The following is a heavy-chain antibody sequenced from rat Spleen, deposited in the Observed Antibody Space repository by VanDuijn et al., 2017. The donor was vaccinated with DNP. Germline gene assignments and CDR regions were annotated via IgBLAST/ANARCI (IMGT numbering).Heavy chain of an antibody. CDR3: VWIHITGDY. CDR2: IKPQSNNYAT. J-gene: IGHJ3*01. D-gene: IGHD1-12*01. Sequence: EVQVLESGGGLVQPGNSLKLSCATSGFTFSAAWMYWYRHFPEKRLEWVARIKPQSNNYATDYTESVKGRFTISRDDSKSSIYLQMNKLKEEDTAIYYCVWIHITGDYWGQGTLVTVSS. V-gene: IGHV6-6*01. CDR1: GFTFSAAW.